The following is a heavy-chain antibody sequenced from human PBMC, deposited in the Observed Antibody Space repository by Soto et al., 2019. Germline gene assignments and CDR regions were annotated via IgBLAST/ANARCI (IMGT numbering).Heavy chain of an antibody. D-gene: IGHD2-15*01. CDR3: ARGAGVAATLKFDS. CDR1: VGSFRNYY. Sequence: TLSLTCGIYVGSFRNYYWSWIRQPPGKGLEWIGYIYYSGSMYYNPSLKSRVTMSVDTSKNQFSLKLSSVTAADTAVYHCARGAGVAATLKFDSWGQGTLVTVSS. J-gene: IGHJ4*02. CDR2: IYYSGSM. V-gene: IGHV4-30-4*01.